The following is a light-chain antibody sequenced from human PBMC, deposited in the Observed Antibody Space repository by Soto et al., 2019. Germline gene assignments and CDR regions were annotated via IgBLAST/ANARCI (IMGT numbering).Light chain of an antibody. Sequence: QSVLTQPASVSGSPGQSITISCTGTSSDIGAYNFVSWYQQHPGKVPKVIIYEVSNRPSGVPDRFSGSKSGNTASLTISGLQADDEAAYYCNSFTSRNTLVFGGGTKVTVL. CDR3: NSFTSRNTLV. CDR1: SSDIGAYNF. J-gene: IGLJ3*02. CDR2: EVS. V-gene: IGLV2-14*01.